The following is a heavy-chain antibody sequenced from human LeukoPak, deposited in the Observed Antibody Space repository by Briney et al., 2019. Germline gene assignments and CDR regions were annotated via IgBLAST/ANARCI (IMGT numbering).Heavy chain of an antibody. D-gene: IGHD3-3*01. V-gene: IGHV3-30*02. CDR1: GFTFSSYG. J-gene: IGHJ6*03. CDR3: AKDRNDSWSYYYMDV. CDR2: IRYDGSNK. Sequence: PGGSLRLSCAASGFTFSSYGMHWVRQAPGKGLEWVAFIRYDGSNKYYADSVEGRFTISRDNSKNTLYLQMNSLRAEDTAVYYCAKDRNDSWSYYYMDVWGKGTTVTVSS.